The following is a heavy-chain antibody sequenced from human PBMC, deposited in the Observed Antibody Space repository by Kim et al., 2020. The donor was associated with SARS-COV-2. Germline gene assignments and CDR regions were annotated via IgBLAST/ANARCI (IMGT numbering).Heavy chain of an antibody. CDR3: ASPSGFYPGAFDI. V-gene: IGHV4-4*07. Sequence: SETLSLTCTVSGGSISSYYWGWIRQPAGKGLEWIGRIQSIGNSKYNPSLRGRVTMSVDTSNNQFSLKLTSVTAADTAVYYCASPSGFYPGAFDIWGQGT. D-gene: IGHD1-26*01. CDR2: IQSIGNS. CDR1: GGSISSYY. J-gene: IGHJ3*02.